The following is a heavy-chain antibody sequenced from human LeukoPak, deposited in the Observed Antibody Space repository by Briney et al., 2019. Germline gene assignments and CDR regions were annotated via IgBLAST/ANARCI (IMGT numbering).Heavy chain of an antibody. D-gene: IGHD5-12*01. V-gene: IGHV4-59*01. J-gene: IGHJ4*02. Sequence: SETLSLTCTVSGGSISPSYWSWIRQPPGKGLEWIGYIYYSGSTNYNPSLKSRVTISVDTSKNQFSLKLSSVTAADTAVYYCARGGYSGYDLVYWGQGTLVTVSS. CDR3: ARGGYSGYDLVY. CDR2: IYYSGST. CDR1: GGSISPSY.